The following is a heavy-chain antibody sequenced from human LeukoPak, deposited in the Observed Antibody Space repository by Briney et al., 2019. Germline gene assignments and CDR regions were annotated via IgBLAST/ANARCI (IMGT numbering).Heavy chain of an antibody. CDR3: ARTYSSSWYGEGY. CDR1: GFTFSSYW. D-gene: IGHD6-13*01. J-gene: IGHJ4*02. Sequence: PGGSLRLSCAASGFTFSSYWMSWVRQPPGKGLEWIGYIYYSGSTNYNPSLKSRVTISVDTSKNQFSLKLSSVTAADTAVYYCARTYSSSWYGEGYWGQGTLVTVSS. CDR2: IYYSGST. V-gene: IGHV4-59*01.